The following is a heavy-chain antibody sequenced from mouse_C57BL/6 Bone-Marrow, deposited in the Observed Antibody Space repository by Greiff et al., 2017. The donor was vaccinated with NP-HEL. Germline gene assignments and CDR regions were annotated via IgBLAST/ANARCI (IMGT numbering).Heavy chain of an antibody. J-gene: IGHJ3*01. V-gene: IGHV3-1*01. Sequence: DVQLQESGPGMVKPSQSLSLTCTVTGYSITSGYDWHWIRHFPGNKLEWMGYISYSGSTKYNPSLKSRIYITHDTSKNHFFLKLNSVTTEDTATYYCARGDYDYDAWFAYWGQGTLVTVSA. CDR3: ARGDYDYDAWFAY. CDR2: ISYSGST. CDR1: GYSITSGYD. D-gene: IGHD2-4*01.